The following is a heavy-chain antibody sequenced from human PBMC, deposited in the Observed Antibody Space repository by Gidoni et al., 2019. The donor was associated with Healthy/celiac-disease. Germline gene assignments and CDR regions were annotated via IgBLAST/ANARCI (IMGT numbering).Heavy chain of an antibody. D-gene: IGHD2-2*02. CDR1: GFTFSSYG. CDR2: IWYDGSNK. V-gene: IGHV3-33*01. CDR3: ARELYGSPGDY. J-gene: IGHJ4*02. Sequence: QVQLVESGGGVVQPGRSRRLPCAASGFTFSSYGMHWVRQAPGKGLEWVAVIWYDGSNKYYADSVKGRFTISRDNSKNTLYLQMNSLRAEDTAVYYCARELYGSPGDYWGQGTLVTVSS.